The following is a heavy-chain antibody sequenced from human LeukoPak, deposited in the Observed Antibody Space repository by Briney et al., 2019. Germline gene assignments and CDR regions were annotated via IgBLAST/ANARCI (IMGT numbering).Heavy chain of an antibody. CDR1: GYSISSGYY. J-gene: IGHJ5*02. CDR3: ARGGVAYYDILTGHNWFDP. V-gene: IGHV4-38-2*01. Sequence: KPSETLSLTCAVSGYSISSGYYWGWIRQTPGKGLEWIGSIYHSGSTYYNPSLKSRVTISVDTSKNQFSLKLSSVTAADTAVYYCARGGVAYYDILTGHNWFDPWGQGTLVTVSS. CDR2: IYHSGST. D-gene: IGHD3-9*01.